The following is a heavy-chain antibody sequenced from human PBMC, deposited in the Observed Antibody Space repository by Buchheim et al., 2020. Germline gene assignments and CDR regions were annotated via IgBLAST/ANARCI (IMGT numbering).Heavy chain of an antibody. CDR3: AREHDSSGSPLLDV. CDR1: GFTFSSYS. CDR2: ISSSSSYI. J-gene: IGHJ6*02. D-gene: IGHD3-22*01. V-gene: IGHV3-21*01. Sequence: EVQLVESGGGLVKPGGSLRLSCAASGFTFSSYSMNWVRQAPGKGLEWVSSISSSSSYIYYADSVKGRFTISRDNAKNHLYMQMNSLRAEDTAVYYCAREHDSSGSPLLDVWGQGTT.